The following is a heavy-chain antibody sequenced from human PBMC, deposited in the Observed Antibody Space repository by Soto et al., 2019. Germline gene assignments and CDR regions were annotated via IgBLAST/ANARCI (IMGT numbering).Heavy chain of an antibody. D-gene: IGHD3-22*01. V-gene: IGHV3-30*18. CDR1: GFTFSSYG. CDR2: ISYDGSNK. CDR3: AKDQGYSGTYYYATDV. J-gene: IGHJ6*02. Sequence: GGSLRLFCAASGFTFSSYGMHWVRQAPGKGLEWVAVISYDGSNKYNADSVKGRFTISRDSSKNTLYLQMNSLRAEDTAVYYCAKDQGYSGTYYYATDVSGPGPTGTLS.